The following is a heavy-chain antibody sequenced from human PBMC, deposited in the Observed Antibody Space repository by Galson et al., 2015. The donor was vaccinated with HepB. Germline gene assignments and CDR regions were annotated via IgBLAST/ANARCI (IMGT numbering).Heavy chain of an antibody. J-gene: IGHJ5*02. D-gene: IGHD3-3*01. CDR1: GGSISSSSYY. CDR2: IYYSGST. V-gene: IGHV4-39*01. CDR3: ARQALGITIFGVARGGFGFDP. Sequence: SETLSLTCTVSGGSISSSSYYWGWIRQPPGKGLEWIGSIYYSGSTYYNPSLKSRVTISVDTSKNQFSLKLSSVTAADTAVYYCARQALGITIFGVARGGFGFDPWGQGTLVTVSS.